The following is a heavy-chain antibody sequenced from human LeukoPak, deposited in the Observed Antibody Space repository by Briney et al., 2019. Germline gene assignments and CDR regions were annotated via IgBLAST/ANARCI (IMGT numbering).Heavy chain of an antibody. CDR3: GRVDSGRSGVYYFDF. Sequence: AAETLSLTCSVSGGSIDRNYWTWIRQPPGKGLEWIGPIYYSGSANYNAFLKSRVTISEDKSKTQIYLTITSVTAAEPAVYYCGRVDSGRSGVYYFDFWGQGTLVIVSS. CDR2: IYYSGSA. CDR1: GGSIDRNY. J-gene: IGHJ4*02. V-gene: IGHV4-59*01. D-gene: IGHD6-19*01.